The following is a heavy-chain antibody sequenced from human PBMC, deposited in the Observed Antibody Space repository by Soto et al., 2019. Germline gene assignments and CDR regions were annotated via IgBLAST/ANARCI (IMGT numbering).Heavy chain of an antibody. CDR3: ARKTISVPGAT. D-gene: IGHD2-2*01. J-gene: IGHJ4*02. CDR1: GGSFGVYY. V-gene: IGHV4-34*01. Sequence: SETLSIKCAVYGGSFGVYYWGWVRQPPGKGLEWIGEINHSGSTNYNPSLKSRVTISVDRSKNQFSLKLSSVTAADTAVYYCARKTISVPGATWGQGTLVTVSS. CDR2: INHSGST.